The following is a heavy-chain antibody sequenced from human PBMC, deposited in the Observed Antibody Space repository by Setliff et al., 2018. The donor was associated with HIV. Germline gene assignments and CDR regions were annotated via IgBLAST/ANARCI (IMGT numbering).Heavy chain of an antibody. J-gene: IGHJ4*02. CDR1: GGSISTFY. CDR2: IYASGST. D-gene: IGHD2-2*01. Sequence: PSETLSLTCTVSGGSISTFYWNWIRQPAGKGLEWIGHIYASGSTNYNPSLKSRVTMSVDTSKNQFSLRLSSVTAADTAVYYCARQGLVLVPASIDWRLPPSPIDYWGQGALVTVSS. V-gene: IGHV4-4*07. CDR3: ARQGLVLVPASIDWRLPPSPIDY.